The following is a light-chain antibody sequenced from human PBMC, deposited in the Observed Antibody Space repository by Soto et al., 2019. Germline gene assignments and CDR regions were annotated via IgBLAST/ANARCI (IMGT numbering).Light chain of an antibody. CDR1: QSVSSN. V-gene: IGKV3-15*01. CDR2: GAS. Sequence: EIVLTQSPGTLSLSPGERATLSCRASQSVSSNLAWYQQKPGQAPRLLIYGASTRATGIPARFSGSGSGTEFTLTISSLQSEDFAVYYCQQYNNWPPIFGPGTKVDIK. J-gene: IGKJ3*01. CDR3: QQYNNWPPI.